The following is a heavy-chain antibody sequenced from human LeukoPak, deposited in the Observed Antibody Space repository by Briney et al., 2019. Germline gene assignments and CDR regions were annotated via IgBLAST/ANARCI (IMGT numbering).Heavy chain of an antibody. Sequence: PGGSLRLSCTASGFIFSTHGMHWVRQAPGKGLEWVALIRYDGSNTYYADSVKGRFTISRDNSKNTVYLQLNTLRPEDTAVYYCAKDLEWAGGATAIRALVYWGQGTLVTVSS. V-gene: IGHV3-30*02. CDR1: GFIFSTHG. CDR2: IRYDGSNT. D-gene: IGHD2-21*02. CDR3: AKDLEWAGGATAIRALVY. J-gene: IGHJ4*02.